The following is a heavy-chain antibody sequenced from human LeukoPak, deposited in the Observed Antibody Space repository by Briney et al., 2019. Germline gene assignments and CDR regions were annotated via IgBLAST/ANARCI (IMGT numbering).Heavy chain of an antibody. D-gene: IGHD3-9*01. CDR3: ARPTTYYDILTGYYGQYYFDY. J-gene: IGHJ4*02. V-gene: IGHV4-39*01. CDR1: GGSISSSSYY. CDR2: IYYSGST. Sequence: SETLSLTCTVSGGSISSSSYYWGWIRKPPGKGLAWIGSIYYSGSTYYNPSLKSRVTISVDTSKNQFSLKLSPVTAADTAVYYCARPTTYYDILTGYYGQYYFDYWGQGTLVTVSS.